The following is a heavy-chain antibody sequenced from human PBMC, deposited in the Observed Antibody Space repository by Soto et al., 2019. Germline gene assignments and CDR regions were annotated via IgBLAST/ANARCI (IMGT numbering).Heavy chain of an antibody. CDR1: GYTFTSYG. CDR2: ISAYNGNT. Sequence: ASVKVSCKASGYTFTSYGISWVRQAPGQGLEWMGWISAYNGNTNYAQKLQGRVTMTTDTSTSTAYMELRSLRSDDTAVYYCARSYCSGGGCFFNFDHWGQGTLVTVS. J-gene: IGHJ4*02. V-gene: IGHV1-18*01. CDR3: ARSYCSGGGCFFNFDH. D-gene: IGHD2-15*01.